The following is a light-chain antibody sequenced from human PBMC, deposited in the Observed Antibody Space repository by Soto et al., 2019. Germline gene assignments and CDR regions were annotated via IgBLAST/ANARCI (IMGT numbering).Light chain of an antibody. CDR2: DAS. Sequence: EIVLPQSPATLSLSPGERATLACRASQSVSSYLAWYQQKPGQAPRLLIYDASNRATGIPARFSGSGSRTDFTLTTSSLEPEDFAVYYCQQRTNWLLTFGGGTKVEIK. V-gene: IGKV3-11*01. J-gene: IGKJ4*01. CDR1: QSVSSY. CDR3: QQRTNWLLT.